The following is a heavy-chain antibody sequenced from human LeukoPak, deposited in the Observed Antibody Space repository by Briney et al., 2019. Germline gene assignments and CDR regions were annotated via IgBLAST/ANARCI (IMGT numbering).Heavy chain of an antibody. J-gene: IGHJ4*02. Sequence: PGGSLRLSCTASGFTFSSYTVNWVRQAPGKGLEWGSCINSSSTHTYYADSVKGRFTISRDNSKNTLYLQMNSLRAEDTALYYCAKGSHSSGWYFDYWGQGTLVTVSS. D-gene: IGHD6-19*01. V-gene: IGHV3-21*04. CDR2: INSSSTHT. CDR3: AKGSHSSGWYFDY. CDR1: GFTFSSYT.